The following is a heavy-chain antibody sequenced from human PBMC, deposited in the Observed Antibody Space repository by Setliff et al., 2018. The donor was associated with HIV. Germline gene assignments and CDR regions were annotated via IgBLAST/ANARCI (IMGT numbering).Heavy chain of an antibody. V-gene: IGHV3-23*01. CDR2: ISGRGGST. J-gene: IGHJ4*02. CDR1: GFTFSRFD. D-gene: IGHD3-22*01. Sequence: GESLKISCAASGFTFSRFDMNWVRQAPGKGLEWVSVISGRGGSTYYADSVKGRFTISRDNSKNTLYLQMNSLRAEDTAVYYCAKGADPGSSGHYAPYYFDYWGQGKLVTVSS. CDR3: AKGADPGSSGHYAPYYFDY.